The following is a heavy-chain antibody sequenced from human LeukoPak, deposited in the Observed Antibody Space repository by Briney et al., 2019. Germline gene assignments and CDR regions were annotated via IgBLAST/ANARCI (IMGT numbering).Heavy chain of an antibody. D-gene: IGHD5-12*01. CDR2: INPSGGST. Sequence: ASVKVSCKASGYTFTSYGISWVRQAPGQGLEWMGWINPSGGSTSYAQKLQGRVTMTTDTSTSTAYMELRSLRFDDTAVYYCARDQAVDIVATIDYWGQGTLVTVSS. CDR1: GYTFTSYG. J-gene: IGHJ4*02. CDR3: ARDQAVDIVATIDY. V-gene: IGHV1-18*01.